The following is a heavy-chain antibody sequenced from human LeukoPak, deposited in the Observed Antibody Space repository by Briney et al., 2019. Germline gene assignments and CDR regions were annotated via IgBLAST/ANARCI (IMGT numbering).Heavy chain of an antibody. CDR1: GFTFSSYA. CDR3: ATSGSTVVIPY. Sequence: GGFLRLSCAASGFTFSSYAMSWVRQAPGKGLEWVSAISGSGGSTYYADSVKGRFTISRDNSKNTLYLQMNSLIAEDTAVYYCATSGSTVVIPYWGQGTLVTVSS. J-gene: IGHJ4*02. D-gene: IGHD4-23*01. CDR2: ISGSGGST. V-gene: IGHV3-23*01.